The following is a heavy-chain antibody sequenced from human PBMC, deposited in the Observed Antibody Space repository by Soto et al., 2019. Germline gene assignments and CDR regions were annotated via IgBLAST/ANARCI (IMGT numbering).Heavy chain of an antibody. CDR2: ISSSSSYI. V-gene: IGHV3-21*01. Sequence: EVQLVESGGGLVKPGGSLRLSCAASGFTFSSYSMNWVRQAPGKGLEWVSSISSSSSYIYYADSVKGRFTISRDNAKNSLYLQMHSLRAEDTAVYYCARTDGYNWYFDYWGQGTLVTVSS. CDR3: ARTDGYNWYFDY. J-gene: IGHJ4*02. CDR1: GFTFSSYS. D-gene: IGHD5-12*01.